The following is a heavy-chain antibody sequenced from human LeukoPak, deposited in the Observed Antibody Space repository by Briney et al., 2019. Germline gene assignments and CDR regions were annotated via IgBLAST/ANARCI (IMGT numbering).Heavy chain of an antibody. CDR3: VRESRPGGAMGLYHNFDY. D-gene: IGHD3-16*01. V-gene: IGHV3-7*01. J-gene: IGHJ4*02. CDR2: IKEDGTEK. Sequence: GGSLRLSCAASGSNISDFWMTWVRQAPGKGLEWVANIKEDGTEKHLVDSVKGRFTISRDNTKNLLYLQMNSLRGDDTATYYCVRESRPGGAMGLYHNFDYWGQGTLGAVSS. CDR1: GSNISDFW.